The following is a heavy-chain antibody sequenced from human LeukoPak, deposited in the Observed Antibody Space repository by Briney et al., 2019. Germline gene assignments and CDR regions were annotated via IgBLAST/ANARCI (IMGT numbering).Heavy chain of an antibody. CDR2: ITSSGNTI. J-gene: IGHJ2*01. CDR3: ARDTGWYFDL. V-gene: IGHV3-48*03. CDR1: GFTFSNHE. D-gene: IGHD4-17*01. Sequence: PGGSLRLSCAASGFTFSNHEMNWVRQAPGKGLEWVSYITSSGNTIYYADSVKGRFTISRDNAKNTVFLQMISLRAEDTAVYYCARDTGWYFDLWGRGTLVTVSS.